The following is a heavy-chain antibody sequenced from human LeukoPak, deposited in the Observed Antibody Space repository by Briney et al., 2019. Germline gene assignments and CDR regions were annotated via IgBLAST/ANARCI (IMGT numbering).Heavy chain of an antibody. CDR2: ISSSSSYI. CDR3: AREDDGYNPFDY. J-gene: IGHJ4*02. CDR1: GFTFSSYS. D-gene: IGHD5-24*01. Sequence: QSGGSLRLSCAASGFTFSSYSMNWVRQAPGKGLEWVSSISSSSSYIYYADSVKGRFTISRDNAKNSLYLQMNSLRAEGTAAYYCAREDDGYNPFDYWGQGTLVTVSS. V-gene: IGHV3-21*01.